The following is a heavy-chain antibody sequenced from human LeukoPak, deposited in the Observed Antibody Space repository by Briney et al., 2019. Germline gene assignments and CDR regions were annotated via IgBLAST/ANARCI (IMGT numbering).Heavy chain of an antibody. CDR2: INRDGSST. CDR1: GIIFSNYW. V-gene: IGHV3-74*01. Sequence: GGSLRLSCAASGIIFSNYWMHWVRQAPGKGLVWVSRINRDGSSTSYADSVKGRFTISRDNAKNTLYLQMNSLRAEDTAVYYCARGPDSSGYIRAHRYWGQGTLVTVSS. CDR3: ARGPDSSGYIRAHRY. D-gene: IGHD3-22*01. J-gene: IGHJ4*02.